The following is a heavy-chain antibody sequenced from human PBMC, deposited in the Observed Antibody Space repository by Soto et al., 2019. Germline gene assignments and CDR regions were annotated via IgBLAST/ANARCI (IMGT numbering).Heavy chain of an antibody. J-gene: IGHJ4*02. D-gene: IGHD5-12*01. V-gene: IGHV1-2*04. CDR3: ARARGYRRYSGYDADY. CDR2: INPNSGGT. Sequence: ASVKVSCKASGYTFTGYYMHWVRQAPGQGLEWMGWINPNSGGTNYAQKFQGWVTMTRDTSISTAYMELSRLRSDDTAVYYCARARGYRRYSGYDADYWGQGTLVTVSS. CDR1: GYTFTGYY.